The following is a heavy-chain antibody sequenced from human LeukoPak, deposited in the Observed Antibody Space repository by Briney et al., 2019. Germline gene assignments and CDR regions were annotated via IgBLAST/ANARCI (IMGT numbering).Heavy chain of an antibody. J-gene: IGHJ4*02. Sequence: GGSLRLSCAVSELTFNVYYMSWIRQAPGKGLEGLSYISHTSSYTKYVESVKGRFTIFRDNAKNSLYLQMNNLRAGDTAVYYCASHGGHDYFDYWGQGTLVTVSS. D-gene: IGHD5-12*01. V-gene: IGHV3-11*06. CDR1: ELTFNVYY. CDR3: ASHGGHDYFDY. CDR2: ISHTSSYT.